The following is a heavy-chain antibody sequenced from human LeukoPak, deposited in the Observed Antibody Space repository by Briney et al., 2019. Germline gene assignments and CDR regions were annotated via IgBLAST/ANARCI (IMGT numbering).Heavy chain of an antibody. CDR1: GYSFTSYW. J-gene: IGHJ4*02. V-gene: IGHV5-51*01. CDR3: ASSLQLWSRGFDY. D-gene: IGHD5-18*01. CDR2: IYPGDSDT. Sequence: GESLKISCKGSGYSFTSYWIGWVRPMPGKGLEWMGIIYPGDSDTRYSPSFQGQVTISADKSISTAYLQWSRLKASDTAMYYCASSLQLWSRGFDYWGQGTLVTVSS.